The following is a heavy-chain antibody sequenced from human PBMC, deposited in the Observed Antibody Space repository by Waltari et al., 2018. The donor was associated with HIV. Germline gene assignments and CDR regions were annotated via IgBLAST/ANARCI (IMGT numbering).Heavy chain of an antibody. CDR2: TYHRSKWFQ. CDR1: GDSVSSDRAA. D-gene: IGHD4-4*01. J-gene: IGHJ4*02. V-gene: IGHV6-1*02. Sequence: HVQLLQSGPGLVTSSQTLSITCAISGDSVSSDRAARNSIRLSPSGRLEWLGRTYHRSKWFQLYAPSVRGRIRVDVDTSVNHFSLHLDSVTPDDTAVYYCARDSNGLDYWGQGTVVTVSS. CDR3: ARDSNGLDY.